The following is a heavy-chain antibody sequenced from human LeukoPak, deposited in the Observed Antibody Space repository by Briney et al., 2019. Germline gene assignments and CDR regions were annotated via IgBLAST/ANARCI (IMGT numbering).Heavy chain of an antibody. V-gene: IGHV3-7*03. CDR2: IKQDGSEK. CDR1: GFTFSSYW. D-gene: IGHD6-13*01. Sequence: GGSLRLSCAASGFTFSSYWMSWVRQAPGKGLEWMANIKQDGSEKYYVDSVKGRFTISRDNAKNSLYLQMNSLRAEDTAVYYCARDPDIAAAGSAFDIWGQGTMVTVSS. J-gene: IGHJ3*02. CDR3: ARDPDIAAAGSAFDI.